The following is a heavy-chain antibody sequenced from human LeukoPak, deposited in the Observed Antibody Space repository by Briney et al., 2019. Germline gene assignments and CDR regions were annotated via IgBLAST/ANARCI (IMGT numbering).Heavy chain of an antibody. D-gene: IGHD1-26*01. Sequence: PGGSLRLPCTASGFTFSDYWMHWVRQAPGKGLVWVSRISSDGSRVTYADSVKGRFTISRDNAKNTLYLQMNSLRVEDTAVYYCARFSGSYSAYYYYMDVWGKGTTVTVSS. V-gene: IGHV3-74*01. CDR2: ISSDGSRV. CDR1: GFTFSDYW. J-gene: IGHJ6*03. CDR3: ARFSGSYSAYYYYMDV.